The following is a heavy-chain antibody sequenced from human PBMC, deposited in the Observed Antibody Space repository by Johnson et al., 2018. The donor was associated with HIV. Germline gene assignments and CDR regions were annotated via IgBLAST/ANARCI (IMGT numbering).Heavy chain of an antibody. D-gene: IGHD6-13*01. V-gene: IGHV3-66*01. J-gene: IGHJ3*01. CDR1: GFTVRSSY. CDR3: ARETRSAAAGHGAFDV. Sequence: VQLLESGGGLVQPGGSLRLSCAASGFTVRSSYMSWVRQAPGKGLEHVSVIYSGGSTYYADSVKGRFTISRVNSKNTLYLQMNSLRAEDTAVYYCARETRSAAAGHGAFDVWGQGTMVTVSS. CDR2: IYSGGST.